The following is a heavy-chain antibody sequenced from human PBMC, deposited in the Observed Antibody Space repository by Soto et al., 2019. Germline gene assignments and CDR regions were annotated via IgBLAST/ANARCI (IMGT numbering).Heavy chain of an antibody. CDR3: ARATTVTDY. CDR2: TRNKANSHTT. D-gene: IGHD4-17*01. V-gene: IGHV3-72*01. CDR1: GFTFSDHY. J-gene: IGHJ4*02. Sequence: GWSLRLSCAASGFTFSDHYMDWVRQAPGKGLEWFGRTRNKANSHTTEYAASVKGRFTISRDDSKNSLYLQMNSLKVEDTAVYYCARATTVTDYWGQGALVTVSS.